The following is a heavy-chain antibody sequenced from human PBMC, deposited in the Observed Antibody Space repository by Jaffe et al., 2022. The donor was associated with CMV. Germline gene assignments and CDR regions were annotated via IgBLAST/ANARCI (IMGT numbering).Heavy chain of an antibody. CDR2: IIPILGIA. Sequence: QVQLVQSGAEVKKPGSSVKVSCKASGGTFSSYAISWVRQAPGQGLEWMGRIIPILGIANYAQKFQGRVTITADKSTSTAYMELSSLRSEDTAVYYCARGGYGSGSKSYYYFDYWGQGTLVTVSS. V-gene: IGHV1-69*09. J-gene: IGHJ4*02. CDR3: ARGGYGSGSKSYYYFDY. D-gene: IGHD3-10*01. CDR1: GGTFSSYA.